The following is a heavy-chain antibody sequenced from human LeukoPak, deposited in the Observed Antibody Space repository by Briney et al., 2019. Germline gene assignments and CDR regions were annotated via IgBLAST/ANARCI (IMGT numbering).Heavy chain of an antibody. Sequence: SETLSLTCAVYGGSFSGYYWSWTRQPPGKGLEWIGEINHSGSTNYNPSLKSRVTISVDTSKNQFSLNLSSVTAADTALYYCATINSGNYYEFDYWGQGTLVTVSS. J-gene: IGHJ4*02. CDR1: GGSFSGYY. D-gene: IGHD1-26*01. V-gene: IGHV4-34*01. CDR3: ATINSGNYYEFDY. CDR2: INHSGST.